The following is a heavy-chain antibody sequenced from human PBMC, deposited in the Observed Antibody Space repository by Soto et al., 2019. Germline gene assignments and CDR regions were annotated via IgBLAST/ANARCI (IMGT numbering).Heavy chain of an antibody. J-gene: IGHJ4*02. CDR3: ARVSVVAGLNYFDY. Sequence: QVQLVQSGAEVKKPGSSVKVSCKASGGTFSSYTISWVRQAPGQGLEWMGRIIPILGIANYAQKFQGRLTITADKSTSTAYMELSSLRSEDTAVYYCARVSVVAGLNYFDYWGQGTLVTVSS. V-gene: IGHV1-69*02. CDR1: GGTFSSYT. CDR2: IIPILGIA. D-gene: IGHD6-19*01.